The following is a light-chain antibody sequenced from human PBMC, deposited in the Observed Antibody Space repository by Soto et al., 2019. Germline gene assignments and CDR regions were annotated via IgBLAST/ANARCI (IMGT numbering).Light chain of an antibody. V-gene: IGKV3-20*01. J-gene: IGKJ4*01. Sequence: EVVLTQSPASLSLSPGESATLSCRTSQSVSSSYLAWYQQKPGQAPRLLIYGASFKATGIPDRFSGSGFGTDFTLSISRLEPEDFAVYYCQQYRTLPLTFGGATMVESK. CDR2: GAS. CDR1: QSVSSSY. CDR3: QQYRTLPLT.